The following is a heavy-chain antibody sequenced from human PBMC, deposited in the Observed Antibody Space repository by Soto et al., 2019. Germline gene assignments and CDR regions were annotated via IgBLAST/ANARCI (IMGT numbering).Heavy chain of an antibody. CDR2: IKDDGGDE. D-gene: IGHD6-19*01. J-gene: IGHJ5*02. CDR3: AGGSGWISDT. CDR1: GFTFSPYW. V-gene: IGHV3-7*05. Sequence: EVQLVESGGGLVQPGGSLRLSCAASGFTFSPYWMSWVRQAPGKGLEWVAIIKDDGGDELYLEAVRGLFTISRDNAKKSLYLAMDSLRVEDTAVYYCAGGSGWISDTWGQGTLVTVSS.